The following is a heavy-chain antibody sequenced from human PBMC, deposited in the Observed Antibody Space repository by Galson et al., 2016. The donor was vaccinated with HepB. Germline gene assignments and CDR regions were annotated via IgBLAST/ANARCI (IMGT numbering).Heavy chain of an antibody. CDR2: IYPDDSDA. CDR1: GYSFSNYW. D-gene: IGHD6-25*01. CDR3: ARTARRRYYYGMDV. V-gene: IGHV5-51*01. J-gene: IGHJ6*02. Sequence: QSGAEVKKPGKSLKISCKGSGYSFSNYWIGWVRQMPGKGLEWKGIIYPDDSDAKYSPSFQGQVTISVDKSISTAYLHWSSLKASDTAIYYCARTARRRYYYGMDVWGQGTTVTVSS.